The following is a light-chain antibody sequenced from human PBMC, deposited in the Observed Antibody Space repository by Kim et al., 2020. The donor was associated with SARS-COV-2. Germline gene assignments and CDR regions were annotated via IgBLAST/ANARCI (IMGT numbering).Light chain of an antibody. Sequence: EIVLTQSPGTLSLSPGERATLSCRASQSVSSSYLAWYQQKPGQAPRLLIYGASSRATGIPDRFSGSGSGTDFTLTISRLEPEDFAVYYCQQYGSSPLCTLFGQGTKLEI. CDR1: QSVSSSY. CDR3: QQYGSSPLCTL. J-gene: IGKJ2*01. CDR2: GAS. V-gene: IGKV3-20*01.